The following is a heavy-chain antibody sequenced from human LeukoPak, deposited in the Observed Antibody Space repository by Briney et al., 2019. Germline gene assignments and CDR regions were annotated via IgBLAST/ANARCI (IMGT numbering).Heavy chain of an antibody. CDR2: ISYDGSNK. CDR3: AKDRGYITYYFDY. CDR1: GFTFSSYG. J-gene: IGHJ4*02. Sequence: GGSLRLSCAASGFTFSSYGMHWVRQAPGKGLDWVAVISYDGSNKYYAGSVKGRFTISRDTSKNTLNLQMNSLRAEDTAVYYCAKDRGYITYYFDYWGQGTLVTVSS. V-gene: IGHV3-30*18. D-gene: IGHD3-10*01.